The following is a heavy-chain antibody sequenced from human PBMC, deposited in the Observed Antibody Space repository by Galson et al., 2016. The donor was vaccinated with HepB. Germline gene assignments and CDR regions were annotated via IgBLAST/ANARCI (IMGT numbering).Heavy chain of an antibody. V-gene: IGHV3-15*01. Sequence: SLRLSCAVSGLTFKDAWMSWVRQAPGKGLEWVGRIKKKTDGGTTDYAAPVKGRFSISRDDSKNTLYLQMNSLKTKDTAVYYCTGDIIRFDPWGQGTLVTASS. CDR3: TGDIIRFDP. J-gene: IGHJ5*02. CDR2: IKKKTDGGTT. CDR1: GLTFKDAW. D-gene: IGHD5-12*01.